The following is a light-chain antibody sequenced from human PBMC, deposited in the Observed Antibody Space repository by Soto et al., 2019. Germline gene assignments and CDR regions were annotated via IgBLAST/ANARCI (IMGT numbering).Light chain of an antibody. V-gene: IGKV3-11*01. CDR2: SAF. CDR3: QQRSNWPPIT. J-gene: IGKJ5*01. CDR1: QSISNN. Sequence: EIVLTQSPATLSLSPGERATLSCRASQSISNNLAWYQQKPGQAPRLVIYSAFTRATGIPARFSGSGSGTEFTLTISSLEHEDFAVYYCQQRSNWPPITFGQGTRLEIK.